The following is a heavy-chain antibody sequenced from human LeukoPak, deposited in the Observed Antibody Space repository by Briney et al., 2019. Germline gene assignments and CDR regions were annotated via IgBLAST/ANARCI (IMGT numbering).Heavy chain of an antibody. V-gene: IGHV1-18*01. D-gene: IGHD6-19*01. CDR3: ARFEGSGWYFYYGMDV. CDR2: ISAYNGNT. J-gene: IGHJ6*02. CDR1: GYTFTSYG. Sequence: ASVKVSCKASGYTFTSYGISWVRQASGQGLEWMGWISAYNGNTNYAQKLQGRVTMTTDTSTSTAYMKLRSLRSDDTAVYYCARFEGSGWYFYYGMDVWGQGTTVTVSS.